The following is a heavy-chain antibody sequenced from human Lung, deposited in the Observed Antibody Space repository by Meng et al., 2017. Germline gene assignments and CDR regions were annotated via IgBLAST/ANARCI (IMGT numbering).Heavy chain of an antibody. CDR2: IIPVSQTA. CDR3: ARGPAQTVVNLYYFDS. J-gene: IGHJ4*02. CDR1: GGTSSRYG. Sequence: KVSCKASGGTSSRYGISWVRQAPGRGLEWMGGIIPVSQTANYAQKFQGRVTITTDISTNTVYMDLSSLRSEDTAVYYCARGPAQTVVNLYYFDSWGQGTLVTVSS. D-gene: IGHD4-23*01. V-gene: IGHV1-69*05.